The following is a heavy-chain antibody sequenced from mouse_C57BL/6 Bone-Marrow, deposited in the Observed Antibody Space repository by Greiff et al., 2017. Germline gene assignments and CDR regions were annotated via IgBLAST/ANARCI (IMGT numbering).Heavy chain of an antibody. Sequence: VQLKESGAELVRPGASVKLSCTASGFNIKDYYMHWVKQRPEQGLEWIGRIDPEDGETEYAPKFQGKATRTADTSSNTAYLQLSSLTSEDTAVYYCTTFYGPAWFAYWGQGTLVTVSA. D-gene: IGHD1-1*01. V-gene: IGHV14-1*01. CDR3: TTFYGPAWFAY. CDR1: GFNIKDYY. CDR2: IDPEDGET. J-gene: IGHJ3*01.